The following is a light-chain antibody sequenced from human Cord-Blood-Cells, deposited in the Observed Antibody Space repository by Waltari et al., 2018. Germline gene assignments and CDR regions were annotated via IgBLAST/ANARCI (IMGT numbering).Light chain of an antibody. V-gene: IGLV1-40*01. CDR3: QSYDSSLSGWV. Sequence: QSVLTQPPSVSGAPGQRVTISCTGSSSNIGAGYDVPRYQQLPGTAPKIPIYGNSNRPSGVPDRFSGSKSGTSASLAITGLQAEDEADYYCQSYDSSLSGWVFGGGTKLTVL. CDR1: SSNIGAGYD. J-gene: IGLJ3*02. CDR2: GNS.